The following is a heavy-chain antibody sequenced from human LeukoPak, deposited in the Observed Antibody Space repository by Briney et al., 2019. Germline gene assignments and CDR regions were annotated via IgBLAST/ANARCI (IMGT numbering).Heavy chain of an antibody. D-gene: IGHD3-22*01. CDR2: TGLNSVNT. V-gene: IGHV3-23*01. CDR1: GFTFSRHA. Sequence: HPGGSLRLSCAASGFTFSRHAMSWVRQAPGKGLEWVSTTGLNSVNTLCVDSVKGRCTVSRDNSRNTLDLQIDNLRVDDTAVYYFAKGEDMGKQQRAYYLENWGKGTLETVSS. J-gene: IGHJ4*02. CDR3: AKGEDMGKQQRAYYLEN.